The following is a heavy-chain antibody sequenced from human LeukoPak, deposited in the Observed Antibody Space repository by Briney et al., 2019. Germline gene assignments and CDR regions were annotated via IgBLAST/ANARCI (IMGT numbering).Heavy chain of an antibody. J-gene: IGHJ4*02. D-gene: IGHD4-23*01. V-gene: IGHV3-30*02. CDR2: IRYDGSNK. CDR1: GFSFSSYG. Sequence: GGSLRLSCAASGFSFSSYGMHWVRQAPGKGLERVAFIRYDGSNKYYADSVKGRFTISRDKSKNPLYLQMNSLRGEGTAVYYCAKGGVTADYIDYWGQGTLVTVSS. CDR3: AKGGVTADYIDY.